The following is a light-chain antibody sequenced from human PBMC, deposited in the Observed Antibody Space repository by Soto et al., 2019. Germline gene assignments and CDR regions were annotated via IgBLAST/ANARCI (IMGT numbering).Light chain of an antibody. Sequence: QSVLTQPPSVSGAPGQRVTISCTGSSSNIGAGYDVHWYQQLPGTAPKLLIYGNINRPSGVPDRFSGSKSGTSASLAITGLQAEDEADYYCQSSDSSLSGYVFGTGTKVTVL. J-gene: IGLJ1*01. V-gene: IGLV1-40*01. CDR3: QSSDSSLSGYV. CDR1: SSNIGAGYD. CDR2: GNI.